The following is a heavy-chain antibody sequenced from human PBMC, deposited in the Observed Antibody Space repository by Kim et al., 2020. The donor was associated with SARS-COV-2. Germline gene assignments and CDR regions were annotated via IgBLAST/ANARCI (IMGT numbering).Heavy chain of an antibody. CDR1: GGPLSGYY. V-gene: IGHV4-34*01. D-gene: IGHD3-22*01. CDR3: ARESRSGSTAYYNFDL. J-gene: IGHJ4*02. CDR2: INDSGSA. Sequence: SETLSLTCAVYGGPLSGYYWSWIRQPPGKGLEWIGEINDSGSANYNPYLKSRVPISIDTSKNHFTLTLTSGTAADTALYYCARESRSGSTAYYNFDLWGQGTLVTVSS.